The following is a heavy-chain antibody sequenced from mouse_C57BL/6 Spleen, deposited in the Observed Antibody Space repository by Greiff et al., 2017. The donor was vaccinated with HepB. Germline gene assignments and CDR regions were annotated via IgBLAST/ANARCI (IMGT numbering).Heavy chain of an antibody. V-gene: IGHV1-75*01. D-gene: IGHD1-1*01. CDR3: ARPYGSSYSHWYFDV. CDR2: IFPGSGST. Sequence: VQRVESGPELVKPGASVKISCKASGYTFTDYYINWVKQRPGQGLEWIGWIFPGSGSTYYNEKFKGKATLTVDKSSSTAYMLLSSLTSEDSAVYFCARPYGSSYSHWYFDVWGTGTTVTVSS. J-gene: IGHJ1*03. CDR1: GYTFTDYY.